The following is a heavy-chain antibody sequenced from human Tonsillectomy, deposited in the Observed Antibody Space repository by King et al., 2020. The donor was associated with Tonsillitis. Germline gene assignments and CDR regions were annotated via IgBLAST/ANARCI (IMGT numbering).Heavy chain of an antibody. CDR3: ARAWDNWNHRYGMDV. D-gene: IGHD1-14*01. CDR2: INPSGGST. CDR1: GHTFTSYY. V-gene: IGHV1-46*01. Sequence: VQLVESGAEVKKPGASVKVSCKASGHTFTSYYMHWVRQAPGQGLEWMGIINPSGGSTSYAQKFQGRVTMTRDTSTSTVYMELSSLRSEDTAVYYCARAWDNWNHRYGMDVWGQGTTVTVSS. J-gene: IGHJ6*02.